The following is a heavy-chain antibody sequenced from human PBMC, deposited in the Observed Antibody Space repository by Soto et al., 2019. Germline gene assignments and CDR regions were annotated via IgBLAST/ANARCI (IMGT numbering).Heavy chain of an antibody. CDR3: ARLSSYDIDY. J-gene: IGHJ4*02. D-gene: IGHD3-9*01. CDR2: IYYSGST. V-gene: IGHV4-39*01. CDR1: GGSISSSSYY. Sequence: SETLSLTCTVSGGSISSSSYYWGWIRQPPGKGLEWIGSIYYSGSTYYNPSLKSRVTISVDTSKNQFSLKLSSVTAADTAVYYCARLSSYDIDYWGQGTLVTVSS.